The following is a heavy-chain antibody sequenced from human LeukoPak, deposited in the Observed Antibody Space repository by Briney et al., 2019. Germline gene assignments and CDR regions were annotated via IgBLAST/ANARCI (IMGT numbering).Heavy chain of an antibody. D-gene: IGHD1-1*01. Sequence: PSETPSLTCAVYGGSFSGYYWSWIRQPPGKGLEWIGEINHSGSTNYNPSLKSRVTISVDTSKNQFSLKLSSVTAADTAVYYCARDRGTWSDDGFDYWGQGTLVTVSS. J-gene: IGHJ4*02. CDR1: GGSFSGYY. CDR3: ARDRGTWSDDGFDY. V-gene: IGHV4-34*01. CDR2: INHSGST.